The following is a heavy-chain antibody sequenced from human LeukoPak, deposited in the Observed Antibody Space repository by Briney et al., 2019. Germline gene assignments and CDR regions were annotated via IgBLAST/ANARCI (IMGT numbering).Heavy chain of an antibody. J-gene: IGHJ4*02. CDR2: IYYSGST. D-gene: IGHD1-26*01. CDR3: ARHIVGATMRIDN. V-gene: IGHV4-39*01. Sequence: SETLSLICTVSDGSIISSTYYWGWLRQPPGKGLEWIGSIYYSGSTYYNPSLKSRVTMSVDTSKNQFSLKLSSVTAADTAVYYCARHIVGATMRIDNWGQGTLVTVSS. CDR1: DGSIISSTYY.